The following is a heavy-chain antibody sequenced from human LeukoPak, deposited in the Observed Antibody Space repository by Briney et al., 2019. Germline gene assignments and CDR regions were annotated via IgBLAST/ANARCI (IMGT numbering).Heavy chain of an antibody. V-gene: IGHV4-39*01. CDR3: GRHGRLVGSDWYAQFDY. CDR1: GGSIRSRDYY. Sequence: SETLSLTCTVSGGSIRSRDYYWGWIRQPPGKGLEWIGSVYYSGSTKYNYNPSLKSRVTISADTSKNQFSLNLSSVTAADTAVYYCGRHGRLVGSDWYAQFDYWGQGTLVTVSS. CDR2: VYYSGSTKY. J-gene: IGHJ4*02. D-gene: IGHD6-19*01.